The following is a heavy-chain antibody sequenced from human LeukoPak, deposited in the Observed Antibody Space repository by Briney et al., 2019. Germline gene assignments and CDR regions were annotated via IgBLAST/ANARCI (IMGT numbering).Heavy chain of an antibody. Sequence: KSSETLSLTCAVYGGSFSGYYWSWIRQPPGKGLEWIGEINHSGSTNYNPSLKSRVTISVDTSKNQFSLKLSSVTAADTAMYYCARVTVYYDSSGYYPWYYYYYMDVWGKGTTVTVSS. V-gene: IGHV4-34*01. CDR2: INHSGST. J-gene: IGHJ6*03. CDR3: ARVTVYYDSSGYYPWYYYYYMDV. CDR1: GGSFSGYY. D-gene: IGHD3-22*01.